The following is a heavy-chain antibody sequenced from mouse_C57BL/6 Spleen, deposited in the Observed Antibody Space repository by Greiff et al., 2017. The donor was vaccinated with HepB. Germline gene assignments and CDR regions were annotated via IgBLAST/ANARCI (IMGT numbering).Heavy chain of an antibody. D-gene: IGHD2-3*01. CDR2: IYPSDSET. CDR1: GYTFTSYW. Sequence: QVQLQQPGAELVRPGSSVKLSCKASGYTFTSYWMDWVKQRPGQGLEWIGNIYPSDSETHYNQKFKDKATLTVDKSSSTAYMQLSSLTSEDSAVDYCARLGGYYGAMDYWGQGTSVTVSS. CDR3: ARLGGYYGAMDY. V-gene: IGHV1-61*01. J-gene: IGHJ4*01.